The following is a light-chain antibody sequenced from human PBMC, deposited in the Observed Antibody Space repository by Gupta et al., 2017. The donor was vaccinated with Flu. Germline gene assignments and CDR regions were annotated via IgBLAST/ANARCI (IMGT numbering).Light chain of an antibody. CDR1: QSVSSN. V-gene: IGKV3-15*01. Sequence: PATLSVSPGERATLSCRASQSVSSNLAWYQQKPGQTPRLLIYGASTRATGIPARFSGSGSRTEFTLTISSLQSEDFVVYYCQQYNNWPLTFGGGTXVEIK. CDR3: QQYNNWPLT. CDR2: GAS. J-gene: IGKJ4*01.